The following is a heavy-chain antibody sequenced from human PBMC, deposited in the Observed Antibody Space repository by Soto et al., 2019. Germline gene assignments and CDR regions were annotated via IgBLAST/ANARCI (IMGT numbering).Heavy chain of an antibody. CDR3: ARGHGTYYDFWSGYYPPPTYFDY. D-gene: IGHD3-3*01. J-gene: IGHJ4*02. Sequence: SETLSLTCAVYGVSFSGYYWSWIRQPPGKGLEWIGEINHSGSTNYNPSLKSRVTISVDTSKNQFSLKLSSVTAADTAVYYCARGHGTYYDFWSGYYPPPTYFDYWGQGTLVTVSS. CDR1: GVSFSGYY. V-gene: IGHV4-34*01. CDR2: INHSGST.